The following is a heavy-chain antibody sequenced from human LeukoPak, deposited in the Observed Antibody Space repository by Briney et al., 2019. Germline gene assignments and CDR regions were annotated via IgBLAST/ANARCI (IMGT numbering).Heavy chain of an antibody. CDR2: IIPIFGTA. CDR3: ARERRYYDSSGYQDLEYFQH. CDR1: GGTFSSYA. D-gene: IGHD3-22*01. J-gene: IGHJ1*01. V-gene: IGHV1-69*05. Sequence: ASVKVSCKASGGTFSSYAISWVRQAPGQGLEWMVRIIPIFGTANYAQKFQGRVTITTDESTSTAYMELSSLRSEDTAVYYCARERRYYDSSGYQDLEYFQHWGQGTLVTVSS.